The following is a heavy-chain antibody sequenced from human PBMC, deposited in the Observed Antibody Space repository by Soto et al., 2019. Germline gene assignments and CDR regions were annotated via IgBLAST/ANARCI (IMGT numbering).Heavy chain of an antibody. CDR3: ARGGYVLLWFGELSGVYWFDP. D-gene: IGHD3-10*01. V-gene: IGHV4-34*01. CDR2: INHSGST. CDR1: GGSFSGYY. Sequence: SETLSLTCAVYGGSFSGYYWSWIRQPPGKGPEWIGEINHSGSTNYNPSLKSRVTISVDTSKNQFSLKLSSVTAADTAVYYCARGGYVLLWFGELSGVYWFDPWGQGTLVTV. J-gene: IGHJ5*02.